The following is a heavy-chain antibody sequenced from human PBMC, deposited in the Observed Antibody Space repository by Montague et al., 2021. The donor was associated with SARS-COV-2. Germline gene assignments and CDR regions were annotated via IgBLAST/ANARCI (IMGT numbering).Heavy chain of an antibody. J-gene: IGHJ3*02. Sequence: SETLSLTCTVSGGSITGYYWSWLRRSPGKGLEWIAYIYDGGAVNYNPSLALRVTISTDTSKNQLSLKVNSVTAADTAVSYCVSDHPYGGPRGAYDIWGQGTVVTVSS. D-gene: IGHD4-23*01. V-gene: IGHV4-59*01. CDR3: VSDHPYGGPRGAYDI. CDR2: IYDGGAV. CDR1: GGSITGYY.